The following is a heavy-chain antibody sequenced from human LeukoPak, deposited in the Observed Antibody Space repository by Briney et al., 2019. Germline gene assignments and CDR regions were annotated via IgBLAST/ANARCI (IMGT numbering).Heavy chain of an antibody. CDR3: ARIWGYSGHDFGY. D-gene: IGHD5-12*01. CDR1: GYTFTSYG. V-gene: IGHV1-18*01. J-gene: IGHJ4*02. Sequence: ASVKVSCKASGYTFTSYGISWVRQAPGQGLEWMGWISGNSGNTKYAEKFQGRVTMTTDTSTSTAYMELRSLRSDDTALYYCARIWGYSGHDFGYWGQGTVVTVSS. CDR2: ISGNSGNT.